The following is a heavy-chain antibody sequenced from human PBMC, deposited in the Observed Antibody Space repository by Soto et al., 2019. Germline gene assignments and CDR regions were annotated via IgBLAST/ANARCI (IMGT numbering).Heavy chain of an antibody. V-gene: IGHV1-2*02. D-gene: IGHD2-2*01. CDR1: GYTFTAYS. Sequence: QVQLVQSGAEVKKPGASVKVSCKASGYTFTAYSMHWVRQAPGQGLEWMGRINPNSGDTNYAQKFQGRVTMTMDTSISTAYMELSRLRSDDTAVYYCARDPPYCTSTSCYVDYWGQGTLVTVSS. CDR2: INPNSGDT. J-gene: IGHJ4*02. CDR3: ARDPPYCTSTSCYVDY.